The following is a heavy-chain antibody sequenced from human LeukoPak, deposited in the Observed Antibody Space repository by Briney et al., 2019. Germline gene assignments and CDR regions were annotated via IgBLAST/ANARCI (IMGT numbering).Heavy chain of an antibody. CDR2: IYYSGGT. D-gene: IGHD3-3*01. V-gene: IGHV4-30-4*08. Sequence: PSETLSLTCTVSGGSISSGDYYWSWIRQPPGKGLEWIGYIYYSGGTYYNPSLKSRVTISVDTSKNQFSLKLSSVTAADTAVYYCATSGVDYDFWSGYYSNWFDPWGQGTLVTVSS. CDR3: ATSGVDYDFWSGYYSNWFDP. CDR1: GGSISSGDYY. J-gene: IGHJ5*02.